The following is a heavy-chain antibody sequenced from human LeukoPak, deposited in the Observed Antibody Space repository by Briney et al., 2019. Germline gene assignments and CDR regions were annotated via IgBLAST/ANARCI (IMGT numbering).Heavy chain of an antibody. CDR2: IKNKRGSYTA. V-gene: IGHV3-72*01. D-gene: IGHD2-21*02. Sequence: PGGSLRLSCAASRFTLNDHYMDWVRRAPGKGLEWVGRIKNKRGSYTADYAASVKGRFTISRDDSQNSLYLQMNSLKTEDTAVYYCGRDTATALDYWGQGTLVTVSS. J-gene: IGHJ4*02. CDR3: GRDTATALDY. CDR1: RFTLNDHY.